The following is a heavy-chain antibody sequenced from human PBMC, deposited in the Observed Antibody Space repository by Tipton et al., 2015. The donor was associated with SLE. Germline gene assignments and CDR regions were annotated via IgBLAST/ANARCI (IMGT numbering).Heavy chain of an antibody. D-gene: IGHD6-13*01. CDR1: GESFSGFY. V-gene: IGHV4-34*01. CDR2: ISHTGTI. J-gene: IGHJ5*02. Sequence: TLSLTCTVSGESFSGFYWNWIRQPPGKGLEWIGKISHTGTINYNPSLKSRLTISLDTSKNQVSLKLTSVTAADTAVYYCARGWYSRNWEWWFDPWGQGTLVTVSS. CDR3: ARGWYSRNWEWWFDP.